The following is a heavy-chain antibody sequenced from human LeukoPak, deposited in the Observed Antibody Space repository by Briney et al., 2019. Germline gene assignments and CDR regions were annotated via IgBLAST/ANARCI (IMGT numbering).Heavy chain of an antibody. Sequence: GGSLRLSCAASGFTFSSYAMSWVRQAPGNGLEWVSAISGSGGSTYYADSVKGRFAISRDNSKNTLYLQMNSLRVEDTAVYYCAKLGLQFSPGNYWGQGTLVTVSS. J-gene: IGHJ4*02. CDR2: ISGSGGST. CDR3: AKLGLQFSPGNY. CDR1: GFTFSSYA. D-gene: IGHD4-11*01. V-gene: IGHV3-23*01.